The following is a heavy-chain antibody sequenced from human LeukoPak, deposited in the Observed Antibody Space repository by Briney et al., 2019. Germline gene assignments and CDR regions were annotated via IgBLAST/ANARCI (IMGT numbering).Heavy chain of an antibody. CDR3: ARTVTTDYWYFDL. CDR1: GGSISSSNW. D-gene: IGHD4-17*01. V-gene: IGHV4-4*02. J-gene: IGHJ2*01. Sequence: SETLSLTCAVSGGSISSSNWWSWVRQPPGKGLEWIGEIYHSGSTNYNPSLKSRVTISVDTSKSQFSLKLSSVTAADTAVYYCARTVTTDYWYFDLWGRGTLVTVSS. CDR2: IYHSGST.